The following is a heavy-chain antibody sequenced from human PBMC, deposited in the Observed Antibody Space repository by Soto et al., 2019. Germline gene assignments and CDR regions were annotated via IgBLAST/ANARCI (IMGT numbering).Heavy chain of an antibody. J-gene: IGHJ6*02. D-gene: IGHD4-17*01. CDR2: IYYSGST. Sequence: SETLSLTCTVSGGSISSYYWSWIRQPPGKGLEWIGYIYYSGSTNYNPSLKSRVTISVDTSKNQFSLKLSSVTAADTAVYYCARDWGPRLRRIQNYYGMDVWGQGTTVTVSS. V-gene: IGHV4-59*01. CDR1: GGSISSYY. CDR3: ARDWGPRLRRIQNYYGMDV.